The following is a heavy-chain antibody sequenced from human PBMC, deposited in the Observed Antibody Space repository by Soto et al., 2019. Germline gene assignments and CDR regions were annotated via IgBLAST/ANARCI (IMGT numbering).Heavy chain of an antibody. J-gene: IGHJ3*02. CDR2: ISGSGGST. D-gene: IGHD3-16*02. CDR3: AKDLGGGSYRPDAFDI. V-gene: IGHV3-23*01. Sequence: GGSLRLSCAASGFTFSSYAMSWVRQAPGKGLEWVSAISGSGGSTYYADSVKGRFTISRDNSKNTLYLQMNSLRAEDTAVFYCAKDLGGGSYRPDAFDIWGQGTMVTVSS. CDR1: GFTFSSYA.